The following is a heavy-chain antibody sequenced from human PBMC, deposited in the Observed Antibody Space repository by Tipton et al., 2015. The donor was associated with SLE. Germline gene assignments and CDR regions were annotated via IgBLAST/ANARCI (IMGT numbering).Heavy chain of an antibody. CDR2: IYYSGST. D-gene: IGHD1-26*01. J-gene: IGHJ4*02. V-gene: IGHV4-39*07. CDR3: ARDSSRFRWSQSPFDY. CDR1: GGSISSSSYY. Sequence: TLSLTCTVSGGSISSSSYYWGWIRQPPGKGLEWIGSIYYSGSTYYNPSLKSRVTISVDTPKNQFSLKLSSVTAADTAVYYCARDSSRFRWSQSPFDYWGQGTLVTVSS.